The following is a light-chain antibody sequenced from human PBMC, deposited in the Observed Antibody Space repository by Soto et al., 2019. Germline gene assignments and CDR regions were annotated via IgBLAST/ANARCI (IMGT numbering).Light chain of an antibody. V-gene: IGKV3-11*01. CDR2: GAS. J-gene: IGKJ4*01. CDR1: QSVSSN. CDR3: QQRSHWPP. Sequence: QSPATVSVSKGERATLSCRASQSVSSNLAWYQQKPGQAPRLLIYGASTRATGIPARFSGSGSGTDFTLTISSLEPEDFAVYYCQQRSHWPPFGGRTMVAI.